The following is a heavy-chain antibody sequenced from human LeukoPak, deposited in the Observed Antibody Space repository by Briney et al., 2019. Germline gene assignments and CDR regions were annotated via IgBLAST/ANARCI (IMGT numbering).Heavy chain of an antibody. V-gene: IGHV1-18*01. CDR2: ISAYNHNT. Sequence: ASVKVSCKASGYSFINFGLSWVRQAPGQGLEWMGWISAYNHNTNYAQKFQGRVTMTIDTSTTTVYMELRSLRSDDTAVYYCARGRFYGHTLDYWGQGTLVTVSS. CDR1: GYSFINFG. J-gene: IGHJ4*02. D-gene: IGHD2/OR15-2a*01. CDR3: ARGRFYGHTLDY.